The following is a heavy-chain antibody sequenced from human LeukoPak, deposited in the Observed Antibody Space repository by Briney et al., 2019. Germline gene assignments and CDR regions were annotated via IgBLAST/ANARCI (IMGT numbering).Heavy chain of an antibody. D-gene: IGHD4-11*01. CDR1: GRTFSRYT. V-gene: IGHV1-69*08. CDR3: ARDLGSTVHPGQPINDY. CDR2: LIPNHGKA. J-gene: IGHJ4*02. Sequence: SVNAASKPSGRTFSRYTISWVRQAPGQGLEWMVRLIPNHGKANYALKCLGGVTITRDQSTSKAYMELSSLRSEDTAVYYCARDLGSTVHPGQPINDYWGQGTLVTVSS.